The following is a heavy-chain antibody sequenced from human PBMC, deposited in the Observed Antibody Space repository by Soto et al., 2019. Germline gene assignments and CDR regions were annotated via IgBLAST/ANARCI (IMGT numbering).Heavy chain of an antibody. D-gene: IGHD2-15*01. V-gene: IGHV3-11*01. CDR3: ARDQVVAATRWFDP. CDR2: ISSSGSTI. J-gene: IGHJ5*02. CDR1: GFTFSDYY. Sequence: PGGSLRLSCAASGFTFSDYYMSWIRQAPGKGLEWVSYISSSGSTIYYADSVKGRFTISRDNAKSSLYLQMNSLRAEDTAVYYCARDQVVAATRWFDPWGQGSLVTVSS.